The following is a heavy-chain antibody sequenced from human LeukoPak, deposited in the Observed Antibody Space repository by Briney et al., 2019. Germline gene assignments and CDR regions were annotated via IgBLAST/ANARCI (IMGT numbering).Heavy chain of an antibody. D-gene: IGHD6-19*01. CDR2: IKQDGSEK. V-gene: IGHV3-7*05. Sequence: GGSLRLSCAVSGDYWMSWVRQAPGQGLEWVANIKQDGSEKYYMDSVKGRFTISRDNAKNSLYLQMNSLRAEDTAVYYCARSSGWARYFDYWGQGTMVTVSS. CDR3: ARSSGWARYFDY. CDR1: GDYW. J-gene: IGHJ4*02.